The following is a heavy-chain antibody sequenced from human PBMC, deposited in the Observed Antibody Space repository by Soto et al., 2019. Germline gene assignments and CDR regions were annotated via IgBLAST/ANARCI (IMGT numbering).Heavy chain of an antibody. CDR1: GDSISSSNW. J-gene: IGHJ4*02. D-gene: IGHD2-2*01. V-gene: IGHV4-4*02. CDR3: ARVRASCSSTSCYLED. Sequence: QVQLQESGPGLVKPSGTLSLTCAVSGDSISSSNWWNWVRQPPGKGLEWIGEIYHSGSTNYNPSLKSRVTISVDKSKNQFSLKLSSVTAADTAVYYCARVRASCSSTSCYLEDWGRGTLVTASS. CDR2: IYHSGST.